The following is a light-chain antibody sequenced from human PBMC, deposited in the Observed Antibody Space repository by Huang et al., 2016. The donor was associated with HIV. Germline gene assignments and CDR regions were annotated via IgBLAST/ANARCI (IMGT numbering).Light chain of an antibody. J-gene: IGKJ2*01. CDR1: QSVLYSSNNKNY. Sequence: DIVMTQSPDSLVVSLGERATINCKSSQSVLYSSNNKNYLAWYQQTPGQPPKLLICWASTRESGVPDRFSGSGSGTDFTLTISSLQAEDVAVYYCQQYYSTPPTFGQGTKLEIK. CDR2: WAS. CDR3: QQYYSTPPT. V-gene: IGKV4-1*01.